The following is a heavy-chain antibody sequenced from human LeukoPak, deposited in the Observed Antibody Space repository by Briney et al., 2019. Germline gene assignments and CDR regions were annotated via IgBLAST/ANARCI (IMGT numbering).Heavy chain of an antibody. Sequence: GGSLRLSCAASGFTLSSYSMNWVRQAPGKGLEWVSSISSSSSYIYYADSVKGRFTISRDNAKNSLYLQMNSLRAEDTAVYYCARAPMVITTVVDYWGQGTLVTVSS. V-gene: IGHV3-21*01. CDR1: GFTLSSYS. J-gene: IGHJ4*02. D-gene: IGHD3-22*01. CDR3: ARAPMVITTVVDY. CDR2: ISSSSSYI.